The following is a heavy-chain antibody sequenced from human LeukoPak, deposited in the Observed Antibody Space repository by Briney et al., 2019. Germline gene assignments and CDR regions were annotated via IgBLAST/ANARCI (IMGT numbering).Heavy chain of an antibody. Sequence: GGSLRLSCTASGFTFGDYAMSWVRQAPGTGLEWIGFIRTKAYGGTTEYAASVKGRFTISRDDSKSIAYLQMNSLKTEDTAVYYCTRGGPGVYWGQGTLVTVSS. V-gene: IGHV3-49*04. CDR1: GFTFGDYA. J-gene: IGHJ4*02. D-gene: IGHD3-10*01. CDR2: IRTKAYGGTT. CDR3: TRGGPGVY.